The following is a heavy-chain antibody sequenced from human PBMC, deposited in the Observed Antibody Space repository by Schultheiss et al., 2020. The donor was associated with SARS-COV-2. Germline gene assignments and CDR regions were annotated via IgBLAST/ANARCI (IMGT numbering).Heavy chain of an antibody. D-gene: IGHD1-26*01. Sequence: GGSLRLSCAASGFTFSSYGMHWVRQAPGRGLEWVSGIGAAGDTFYSDSVKGRFTISRDNDKNSLFLQMSSLRVGDTAVYYCARGTARGELLPFDCWGLGTLVTVSS. V-gene: IGHV3-13*01. CDR2: IGAAGDT. J-gene: IGHJ4*02. CDR3: ARGTARGELLPFDC. CDR1: GFTFSSYG.